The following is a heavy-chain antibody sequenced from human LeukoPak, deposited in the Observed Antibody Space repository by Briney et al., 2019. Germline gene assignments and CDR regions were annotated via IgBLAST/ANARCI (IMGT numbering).Heavy chain of an antibody. CDR3: ARGSSGSYDY. D-gene: IGHD6-19*01. CDR1: GFTFSSYW. V-gene: IGHV3-7*03. CDR2: IKQDGSEK. J-gene: IGHJ4*02. Sequence: AGGSLRLSCAASGFTFSSYWMNWVRQAPGGGVEWGANIKQDGSEKYYVDSVKGRFNISRDNAKNSLYLQMNSLRVEDTAVYYCARGSSGSYDYWGQGTLVTVSS.